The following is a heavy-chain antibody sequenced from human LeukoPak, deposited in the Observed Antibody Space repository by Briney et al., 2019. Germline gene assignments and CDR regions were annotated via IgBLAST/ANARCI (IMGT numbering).Heavy chain of an antibody. Sequence: PGGSLRLSCAASAFTFNNYAMHWVRQAPGKGLEWVGVISYDGRNKYYADSVKGRFTISRDNSKNTLYLQVNMPTSEATALYYCAKADGSHTLALDYWGQGTLVTVS. CDR3: AKADGSHTLALDY. D-gene: IGHD1-26*01. CDR1: AFTFNNYA. J-gene: IGHJ4*02. V-gene: IGHV3-30-3*01. CDR2: ISYDGRNK.